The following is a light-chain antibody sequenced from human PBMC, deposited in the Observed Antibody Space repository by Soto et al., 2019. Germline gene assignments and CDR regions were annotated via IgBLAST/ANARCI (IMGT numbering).Light chain of an antibody. Sequence: DIQMTQFPSSLSASVGDRVTITCRASEIISNFVNWYYQRPGKAPKLLIYGASNLQTAVPSRFSGVRSGTDFTLSISSLQPEDLGTYYGQQSYSTQYTFGQGTKLEIK. CDR3: QQSYSTQYT. CDR1: EIISNF. V-gene: IGKV1-39*01. J-gene: IGKJ2*01. CDR2: GAS.